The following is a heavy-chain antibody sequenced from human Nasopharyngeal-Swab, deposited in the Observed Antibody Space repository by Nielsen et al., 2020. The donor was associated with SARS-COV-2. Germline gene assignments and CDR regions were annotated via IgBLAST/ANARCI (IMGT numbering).Heavy chain of an antibody. D-gene: IGHD3-9*01. V-gene: IGHV1-24*01. J-gene: IGHJ5*02. CDR1: GYTLTELS. CDR3: ATGPVLRYFDWFDP. CDR2: FDPEDGET. Sequence: ASVKVSCKVSGYTLTELSMHWVRQAPGKGLEWMGGFDPEDGETIYAQKFQGRVTMTEGTSTDTAYMELSSLRSEDTAVYYCATGPVLRYFDWFDPWGQGTLVTVSS.